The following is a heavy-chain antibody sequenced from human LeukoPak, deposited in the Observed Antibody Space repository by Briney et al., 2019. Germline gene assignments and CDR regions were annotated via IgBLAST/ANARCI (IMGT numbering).Heavy chain of an antibody. V-gene: IGHV3-7*01. CDR2: INEDGSGA. CDR1: GFTFSRFG. D-gene: IGHD1-26*01. Sequence: PGGSLRLPCAASGFTFSRFGMSWVRQAPDKGLEWVANINEDGSGAYYVDSVKGRFTISRDNPKNSVSLQMNSLRAEDTALYYCARREWLRHERTGYYAFDAWGQGTLVTVSS. J-gene: IGHJ5*02. CDR3: ARREWLRHERTGYYAFDA.